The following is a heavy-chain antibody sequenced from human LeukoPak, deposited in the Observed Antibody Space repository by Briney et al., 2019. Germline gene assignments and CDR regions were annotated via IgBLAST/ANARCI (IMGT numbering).Heavy chain of an antibody. CDR1: GFTFSSYW. CDR3: ARDLDPPPFYGDCEY. Sequence: GGSLRLLCAASGFTFSSYWMRWVRQARGKGVEGVANIKQDGSQKYYVHSVKGRLTISRDNAKNSLYLQMNSLRAEDTAVYYCARDLDPPPFYGDCEYWGQGTLVTVSS. D-gene: IGHD4-17*01. J-gene: IGHJ4*02. V-gene: IGHV3-7*01. CDR2: IKQDGSQK.